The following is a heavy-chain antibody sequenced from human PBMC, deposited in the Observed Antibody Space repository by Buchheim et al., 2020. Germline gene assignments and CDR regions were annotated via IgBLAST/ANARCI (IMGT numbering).Heavy chain of an antibody. D-gene: IGHD4-23*01. CDR2: IKQDGSEK. J-gene: IGHJ6*02. CDR3: ARDVFSAVAQEYYSYSYGRDV. CDR1: GFTFSSYW. Sequence: EVQLVESGGGLVQPGGSLRLSCAASGFTFSSYWMSWVRQAPGKGLEWVANIKQDGSEKYYVDSVKGRFTISRDNAKNSLYLQMNGRRAEDTAVYYCARDVFSAVAQEYYSYSYGRDVWGQGTT. V-gene: IGHV3-7*01.